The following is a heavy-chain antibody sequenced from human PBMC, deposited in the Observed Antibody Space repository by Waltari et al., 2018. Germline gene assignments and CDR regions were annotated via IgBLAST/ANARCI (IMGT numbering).Heavy chain of an antibody. CDR1: GYTLTELS. Sequence: QVQLVQSGAEVKKPGASVKVSCKVSGYTLTELSMHWVRQAPGKGLEWRGVFNPEEVETNYAQKFQGRVTRTDETSTDPAYMDLSSLRSEDTAVYYCATATTVTSDRVYYYDGMDVWGQGTTVTVSS. J-gene: IGHJ6*02. CDR2: FNPEEVET. D-gene: IGHD4-17*01. CDR3: ATATTVTSDRVYYYDGMDV. V-gene: IGHV1-24*01.